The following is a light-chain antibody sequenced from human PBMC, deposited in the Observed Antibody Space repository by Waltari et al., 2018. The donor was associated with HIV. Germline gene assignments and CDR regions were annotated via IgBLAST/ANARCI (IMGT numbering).Light chain of an antibody. CDR2: WTS. V-gene: IGKV4-1*01. CDR3: QQYYSTPYT. J-gene: IGKJ2*01. CDR1: QSVLYSSNNKNY. Sequence: DIVMTQSPDSLAVSLGERATIHCKSSQSVLYSSNNKNYLAWYQQKTGQPPKLLIYWTSTRASGVPDRFSGSGSATEFTLTISSLQAEDVAVYYCQQYYSTPYTFGQGTKLQIK.